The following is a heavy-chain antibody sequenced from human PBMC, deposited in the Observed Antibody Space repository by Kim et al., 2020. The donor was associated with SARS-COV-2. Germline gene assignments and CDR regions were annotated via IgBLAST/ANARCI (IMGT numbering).Heavy chain of an antibody. V-gene: IGHV4-34*01. Sequence: SETLSLTCAVHGGSFSGYYWSWIRQPPGKGLEWIGEINHSGSTNYNPSFKSRVTISVDPAKNQFSLKLSSVTAADTAVYYCARVVDIVVVVAAGWFDPWGQGTLVTVSS. CDR1: GGSFSGYY. D-gene: IGHD2-15*01. J-gene: IGHJ5*02. CDR3: ARVVDIVVVVAAGWFDP. CDR2: INHSGST.